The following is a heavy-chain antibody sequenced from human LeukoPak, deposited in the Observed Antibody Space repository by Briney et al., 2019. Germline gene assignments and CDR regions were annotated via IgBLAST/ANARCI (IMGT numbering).Heavy chain of an antibody. V-gene: IGHV3-48*01. CDR1: GFTFSSDS. J-gene: IGHJ4*02. CDR3: ARVSQTPGGRGYFDY. Sequence: GSLRLSCAASGFTFSSDSVNGVRQAPRKGLEWVSYISSSSSTIYYADTVKGRFTISRDNAKNSLYLQMNSLRAEDTAVYYCARVSQTPGGRGYFDYWGQGTLVTVSS. D-gene: IGHD2-15*01. CDR2: ISSSSSTI.